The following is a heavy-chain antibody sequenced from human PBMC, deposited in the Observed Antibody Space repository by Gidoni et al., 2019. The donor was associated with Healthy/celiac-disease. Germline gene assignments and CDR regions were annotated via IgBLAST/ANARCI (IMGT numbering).Heavy chain of an antibody. D-gene: IGHD5-18*01. V-gene: IGHV4-39*01. J-gene: IGHJ6*02. Sequence: QLQPQESGPGLVKPSETLSLTCTVSGGSISSSSYYWGWIRQPPGKGLVWIGSIYYSGRTYYNPSLKSRVTISVDTSKNQFSLKLSSVTAADTAVYYCARQEVQLWLGGYYYGMDVWGQGTTVTVSS. CDR3: ARQEVQLWLGGYYYGMDV. CDR2: IYYSGRT. CDR1: GGSISSSSYY.